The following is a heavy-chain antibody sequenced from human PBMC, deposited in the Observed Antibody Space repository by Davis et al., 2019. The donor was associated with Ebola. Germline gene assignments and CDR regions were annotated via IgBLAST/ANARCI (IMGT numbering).Heavy chain of an antibody. D-gene: IGHD6-19*01. CDR2: IYYSGST. J-gene: IGHJ6*02. CDR1: GGSISSYY. Sequence: MPSETLSLTCTVSGGSISSYYWSWIRQPPGKGLEWIGYIYYSGSTNYNPSLESRVTISLDTSKNQFSLRLRSVTSADTAVYYCASEQWLVRGAGYYYGMDVWGQGTAVTVSS. CDR3: ASEQWLVRGAGYYYGMDV. V-gene: IGHV4-59*01.